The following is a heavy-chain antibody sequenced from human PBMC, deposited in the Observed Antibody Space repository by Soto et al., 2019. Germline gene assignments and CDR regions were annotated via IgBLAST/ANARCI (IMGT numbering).Heavy chain of an antibody. V-gene: IGHV3-9*01. Sequence: GGSLRLSCAASGFTFDDYAMHWVRQAPGKGLEWVSGISWNSGSIGYADSVKGRFTISRDNAKNSLYLQMNSLRAEDTALYYCAKLPTHRNYHDYWGQGTRVTVSS. J-gene: IGHJ4*02. CDR2: ISWNSGSI. CDR1: GFTFDDYA. CDR3: AKLPTHRNYHDY.